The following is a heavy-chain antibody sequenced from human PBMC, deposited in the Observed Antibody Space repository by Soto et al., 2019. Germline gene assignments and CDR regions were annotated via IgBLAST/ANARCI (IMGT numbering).Heavy chain of an antibody. CDR1: GYEFGSAW. J-gene: IGHJ3*02. V-gene: IGHV5-51*01. Sequence: GESLKISCKAFGYEFGSAWIGWVRQMPGKGLEWMGIIKPGTPDIRYSPSLRGHVTISADKSISTAYLQWSSLKASDTAMYYCATPKQQLEQGGSAAFDIWGQGTMVTVSS. D-gene: IGHD6-13*01. CDR3: ATPKQQLEQGGSAAFDI. CDR2: IKPGTPDI.